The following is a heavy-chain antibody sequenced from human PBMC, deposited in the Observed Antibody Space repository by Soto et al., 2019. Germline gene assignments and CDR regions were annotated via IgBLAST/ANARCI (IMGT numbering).Heavy chain of an antibody. V-gene: IGHV4-39*01. CDR1: GGSISSSSYY. CDR3: ARNEMVVVAAVPGWFDP. Sequence: SETLSRTYTVSGGSISSSSYYWGWIRQPPGKGLEWIGSIYYSGSTYYNPSLKSRVTISVDTSKNQFSLKLSSVTAADTAVYYCARNEMVVVAAVPGWFDPWGQGTLVTVSS. J-gene: IGHJ5*02. CDR2: IYYSGST. D-gene: IGHD2-15*01.